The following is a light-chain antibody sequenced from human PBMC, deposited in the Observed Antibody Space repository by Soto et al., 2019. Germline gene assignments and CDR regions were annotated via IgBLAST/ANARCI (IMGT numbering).Light chain of an antibody. CDR3: QHAYVAPYS. V-gene: IGKV1-39*01. CDR2: SAS. Sequence: DIQMTQSPSSVSASIGDTVTITCRASQDINVYLNWYQQKPGEVPKLLIYSASSLHSGVPSRFTSSGSETDFTLTIRSLQPEDFATYYCQHAYVAPYSFGQGTKV. CDR1: QDINVY. J-gene: IGKJ2*03.